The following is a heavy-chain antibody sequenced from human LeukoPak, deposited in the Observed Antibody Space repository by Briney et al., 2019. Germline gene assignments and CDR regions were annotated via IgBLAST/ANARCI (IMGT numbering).Heavy chain of an antibody. D-gene: IGHD3-22*01. V-gene: IGHV4-59*01. J-gene: IGHJ6*02. CDR1: GGSISSYY. Sequence: SETLSLTCTVSGGSISSYYWSWIRQPPGKGLEWIGYIYYSGSTNYNPSLKSRVTISVDTSKNQFSLKLSSVTAADTAVYYCARYSYYYDSCASDYYYYGMDVWGQGITVTVSS. CDR2: IYYSGST. CDR3: ARYSYYYDSCASDYYYYGMDV.